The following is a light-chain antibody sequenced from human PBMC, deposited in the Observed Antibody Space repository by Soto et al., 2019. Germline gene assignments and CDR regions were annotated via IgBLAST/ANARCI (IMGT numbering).Light chain of an antibody. CDR2: GNT. CDR3: QSYDSSLSAYV. CDR1: SSNIGAGYD. V-gene: IGLV1-40*01. Sequence: QPVLTQPPSVSGAPGQRVGISCTGSSSNIGAGYDVHWYQQLPGAAPKLLIYGNTNRPSGVPDRFSGSESGTSASLAITGLQAEDEADYYCQSYDSSLSAYVFGTGTKLTVL. J-gene: IGLJ1*01.